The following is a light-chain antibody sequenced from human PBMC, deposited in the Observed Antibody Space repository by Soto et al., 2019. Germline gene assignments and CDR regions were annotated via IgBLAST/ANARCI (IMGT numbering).Light chain of an antibody. Sequence: QSVLTQPASVSGSPGQSITISCTGASSDVGNCNCVSWYQQHPGKAPKLMIYEVSNRPSGVSDRFSGSKAGNTASLTISGLQAEDEGDYYCSSFTPSSTWVFGGGTKVTVL. CDR1: SSDVGNCNC. J-gene: IGLJ3*02. CDR3: SSFTPSSTWV. V-gene: IGLV2-14*01. CDR2: EVS.